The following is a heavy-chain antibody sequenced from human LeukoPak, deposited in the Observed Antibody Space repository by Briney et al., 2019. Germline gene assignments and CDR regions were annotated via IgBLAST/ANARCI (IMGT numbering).Heavy chain of an antibody. V-gene: IGHV4-34*01. CDR2: INHSGST. CDR3: ASRVATDYDSNWFDP. CDR1: GGSFSGYY. D-gene: IGHD3-22*01. Sequence: SETLSLTCAVYGGSFSGYYWSWIRQPPGKGLEWIGEINHSGSTNYNPSLKSRVTISVDTSKSQFSLKLGSVTAADTAVYYCASRVATDYDSNWFDPWGQGTLVTVSP. J-gene: IGHJ5*02.